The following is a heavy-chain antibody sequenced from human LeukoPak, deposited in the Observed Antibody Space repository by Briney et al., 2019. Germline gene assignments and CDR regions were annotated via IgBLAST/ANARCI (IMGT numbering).Heavy chain of an antibody. Sequence: PSETLSLTCTVSGGSISTYYWNWIRQPPGKGLEWIGYVYHSGSTNYNPSLQSRVTISVDTSKNQFSLNLNSVTAADTAVYYCARGGAARLHFQNWGQGTLVTVSS. CDR1: GGSISTYY. D-gene: IGHD6-6*01. CDR3: ARGGAARLHFQN. V-gene: IGHV4-59*01. CDR2: VYHSGST. J-gene: IGHJ1*01.